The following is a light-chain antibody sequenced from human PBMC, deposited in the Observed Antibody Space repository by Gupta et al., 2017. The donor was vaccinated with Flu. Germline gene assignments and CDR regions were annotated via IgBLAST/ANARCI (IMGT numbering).Light chain of an antibody. CDR1: NIGSKS. J-gene: IGLJ3*02. CDR3: QVWDANSDQWV. Sequence: SYVLTQPPSVSVAPGQTARITCGGNNIGSKSVHWYQQRPGQAPALVVYDESDRPSGIPERVSGSNSGNTATLTISRVEAGDEADYFCQVWDANSDQWVFGGGTKVNVL. V-gene: IGLV3-21*02. CDR2: DES.